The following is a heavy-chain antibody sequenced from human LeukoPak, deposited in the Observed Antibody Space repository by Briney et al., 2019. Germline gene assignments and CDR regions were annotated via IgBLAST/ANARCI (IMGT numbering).Heavy chain of an antibody. CDR1: GFTCSNHA. V-gene: IGHV3-23*01. CDR3: ARGAYSGYDYVKY. Sequence: GGSLRLSGAASGFTCSNHAMSWVRQAPGKGLEWVSAITGSGGSTYYADSVKGRFTISRDNSKNTLYLQMNSLRAEDTAVYYCARGAYSGYDYVKYWGQGTLVTVSS. CDR2: ITGSGGST. D-gene: IGHD5-12*01. J-gene: IGHJ4*02.